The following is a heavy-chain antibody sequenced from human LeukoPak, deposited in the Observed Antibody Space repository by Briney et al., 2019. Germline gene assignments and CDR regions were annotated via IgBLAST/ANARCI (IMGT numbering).Heavy chain of an antibody. CDR2: ISWNSGSI. J-gene: IGHJ5*01. CDR3: AKDAYSTSWQYNWFDS. Sequence: GGSLRLSCAASGFTFDDYAMHWVRQAPGKSLEWVSGISWNSGSIGYADSVKGRFTISRDNAKNSLYLQMNSLRAEDTALYYCAKDAYSTSWQYNWFDSWGQGTLVTVSS. CDR1: GFTFDDYA. D-gene: IGHD6-13*01. V-gene: IGHV3-9*01.